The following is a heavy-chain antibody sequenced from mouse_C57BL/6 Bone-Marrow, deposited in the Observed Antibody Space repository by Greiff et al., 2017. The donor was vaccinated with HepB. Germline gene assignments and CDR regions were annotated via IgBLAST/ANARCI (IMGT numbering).Heavy chain of an antibody. CDR2: ISSGGSYT. V-gene: IGHV5-6*01. CDR1: GFTFSSYG. Sequence: EVNVVESGGDLVKPGGSLKLSCAASGFTFSSYGMSWVRQTPDKRLEWVATISSGGSYTYYPDSVKGRFTISRDNAKNTLYLQMSSLKSEDTAMYYCARAITTVVAKGGYAMDYWGQGTSVTVSS. J-gene: IGHJ4*01. CDR3: ARAITTVVAKGGYAMDY. D-gene: IGHD1-1*01.